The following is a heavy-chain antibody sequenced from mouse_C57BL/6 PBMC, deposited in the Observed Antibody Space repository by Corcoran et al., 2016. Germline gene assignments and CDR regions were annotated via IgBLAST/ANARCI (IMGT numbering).Heavy chain of an antibody. CDR2: INPNNGGT. J-gene: IGHJ2*01. CDR3: ARGWEGDY. Sequence: EVQLQQSGPELVKPGASVKISCKASGYTFTDYYMNWVKQSHGKSLEWIGDINPNNGGTSYNQKFKGKATLTVDKSSSTAYMELRSLTSEDSAVYYCARGWEGDYWGQGTTLTVSS. V-gene: IGHV1-26*01. CDR1: GYTFTDYY. D-gene: IGHD1-1*02.